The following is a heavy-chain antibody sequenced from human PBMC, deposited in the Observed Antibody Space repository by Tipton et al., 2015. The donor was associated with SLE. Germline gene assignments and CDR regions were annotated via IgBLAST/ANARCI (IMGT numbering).Heavy chain of an antibody. CDR2: INPSGGST. D-gene: IGHD3-3*01. V-gene: IGHV1-46*03. Sequence: QVQLVQSGAEVKKPGASVKVSCKASGYTFTSYYMHWVRQAPGQGLEWMGIINPSGGSTSYAQKFQGRVTVTRDTSTSTVYMELSSLRSEDTAVYYCARVRGVYGMDVWGQGTTVTVSS. CDR1: GYTFTSYY. CDR3: ARVRGVYGMDV. J-gene: IGHJ6*02.